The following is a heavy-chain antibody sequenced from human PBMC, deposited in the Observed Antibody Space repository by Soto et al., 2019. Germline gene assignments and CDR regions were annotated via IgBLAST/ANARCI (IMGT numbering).Heavy chain of an antibody. CDR3: ARALGYCSSTSCYWSPMWGVIWFDP. J-gene: IGHJ5*02. Sequence: GGSLRLSCAASGFTFSSYWMSWVRQAPGKGLEWVANIKQDGSEKYYVDSVKGRFTISRDNAKNSLYLQMNSLRAEDTAVYYCARALGYCSSTSCYWSPMWGVIWFDPWGQGTLVTVSS. CDR1: GFTFSSYW. V-gene: IGHV3-7*01. D-gene: IGHD2-2*01. CDR2: IKQDGSEK.